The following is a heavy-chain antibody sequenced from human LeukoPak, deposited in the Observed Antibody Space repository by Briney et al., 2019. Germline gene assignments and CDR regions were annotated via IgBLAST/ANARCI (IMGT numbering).Heavy chain of an antibody. CDR1: GFTFSSYA. V-gene: IGHV3-23*01. J-gene: IGHJ4*02. D-gene: IGHD3-10*01. CDR3: VKEGLLLWFGELLDRYFDY. Sequence: GSLRLSCAASGFTFSSYAMSWVRQAPGKGLEWVSAIRGSGGSTYYADSVKGRFTISRDNSKNTLYLQMNSLRAEDTAVYYCVKEGLLLWFGELLDRYFDYWGQGTLVTVSS. CDR2: IRGSGGST.